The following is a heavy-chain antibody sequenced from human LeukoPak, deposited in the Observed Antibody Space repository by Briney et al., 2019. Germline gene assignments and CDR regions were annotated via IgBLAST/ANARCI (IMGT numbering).Heavy chain of an antibody. CDR2: IIPIFGTA. V-gene: IGHV1-69*13. D-gene: IGHD1-26*01. CDR3: ASSESGSYYYYCMDV. Sequence: SVKVSCKASGCTFSSYAISWVRQAPGQGLEWMGGIIPIFGTANYAQKFQGRVTITADESTSTAYMELSSLRSEDTAVYYCASSESGSYYYYCMDVWGQGTTVTVSS. J-gene: IGHJ6*02. CDR1: GCTFSSYA.